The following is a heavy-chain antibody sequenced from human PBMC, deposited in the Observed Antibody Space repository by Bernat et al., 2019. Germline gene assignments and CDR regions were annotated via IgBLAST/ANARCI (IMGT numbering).Heavy chain of an antibody. Sequence: QVQLVQSGAEVKKPGASVKVSCKVSGYTLTELSMHWVRQAPGKGLEWMGGFDPEDGETIYAQKFQRRVTMTEDTSTDAAYMELSSLRSEDTAVYYWASPRGSYDDFDVWGQGTMVTVSS. CDR1: GYTLTELS. CDR3: ASPRGSYDDFDV. V-gene: IGHV1-24*01. J-gene: IGHJ3*01. CDR2: FDPEDGET. D-gene: IGHD1-26*01.